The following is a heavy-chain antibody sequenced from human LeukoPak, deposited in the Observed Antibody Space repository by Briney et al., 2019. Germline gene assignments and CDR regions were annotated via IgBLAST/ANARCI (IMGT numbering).Heavy chain of an antibody. Sequence: GGSLRLSCVASGFTLSSYWMSWVRQAPGKGLEWVANIKQDGSEKHYVDSVKGRFTISRDNAKNSLYLQMNSLRAEDTAVYYCARSVGAAFDCWGQGTLVTVSS. D-gene: IGHD1-26*01. CDR2: IKQDGSEK. V-gene: IGHV3-7*01. J-gene: IGHJ4*02. CDR1: GFTLSSYW. CDR3: ARSVGAAFDC.